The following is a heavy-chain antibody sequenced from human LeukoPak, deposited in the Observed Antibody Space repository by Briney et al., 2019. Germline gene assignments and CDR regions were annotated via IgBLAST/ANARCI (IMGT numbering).Heavy chain of an antibody. CDR2: TYYRSSWYN. V-gene: IGHV6-1*01. Sequence: SQTLSLTCALSGYSVSSDSAAWNWIRHSPSRGLEWLGRTYYRSSWYNDYAVSVKSRITINPDTSKNQFSLQLNSVTPEDTAVYYCARGPQLVGYYYIDVWGKGTTVTVSS. CDR1: GYSVSSDSAA. J-gene: IGHJ6*03. D-gene: IGHD6-13*01. CDR3: ARGPQLVGYYYIDV.